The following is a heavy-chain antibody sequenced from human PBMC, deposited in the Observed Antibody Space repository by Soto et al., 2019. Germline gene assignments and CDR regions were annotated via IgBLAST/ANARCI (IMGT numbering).Heavy chain of an antibody. D-gene: IGHD3-3*01. V-gene: IGHV3-23*01. CDR3: AYPQFLEWLLRFDY. CDR2: ISGSGGST. CDR1: GFTFSSYA. Sequence: EVQLLESGGGLVQPGGSLRLSCAASGFTFSSYAMSWVRQAPGKGLEWVSAISGSGGSTYYADSVKGRFTISRDNSKNTLYLQMNRLRAADTAVYYCAYPQFLEWLLRFDYWGQGTLVTVSS. J-gene: IGHJ4*02.